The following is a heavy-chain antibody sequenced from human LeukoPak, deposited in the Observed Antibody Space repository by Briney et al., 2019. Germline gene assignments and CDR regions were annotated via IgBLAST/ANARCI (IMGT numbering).Heavy chain of an antibody. D-gene: IGHD2-2*02. V-gene: IGHV4-34*01. Sequence: PSETLSLTCAVYGGSFSGYYWSWIRQPPGKGLEWIEEINHSGSTNYNPSLKSRVTISVDTSKNQFSLKLSSVTAADTAVYYCARQRGRLYCSSTSCHSAFDYWGQGTLVTVSS. J-gene: IGHJ4*02. CDR3: ARQRGRLYCSSTSCHSAFDY. CDR1: GGSFSGYY. CDR2: INHSGST.